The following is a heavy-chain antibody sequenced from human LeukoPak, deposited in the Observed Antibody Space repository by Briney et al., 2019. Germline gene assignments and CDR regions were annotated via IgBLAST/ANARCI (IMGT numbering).Heavy chain of an antibody. J-gene: IGHJ4*01. V-gene: IGHV5-51*01. D-gene: IGHD3-22*01. CDR2: IYLGDSNT. CDR3: ARRSDSDTH. CDR1: GYSLTRYW. Sequence: GESLKIYCQGSGYSLTRYWIGWVRQVPGKGLEWVGLIYLGDSNTRHSPSFQRQVTISADKSINTAFLQWRSLKASDTAMYYCARRSDSDTHWGEGTLVTVSS.